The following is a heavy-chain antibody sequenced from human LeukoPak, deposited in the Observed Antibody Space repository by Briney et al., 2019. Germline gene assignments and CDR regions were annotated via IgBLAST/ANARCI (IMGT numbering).Heavy chain of an antibody. V-gene: IGHV3-33*01. CDR1: GFTFSSYG. J-gene: IGHJ4*02. Sequence: GGSLRLSCAASGFTFSSYGMHWVRQAPGKGLEWVSVIWYDGSNKYYADSVKGRFTISRDNSKNTLYLQMNSLRADDTAVYYCAREVEAEREFEYLGQGTLVTVSS. CDR2: IWYDGSNK. CDR3: AREVEAEREFEY.